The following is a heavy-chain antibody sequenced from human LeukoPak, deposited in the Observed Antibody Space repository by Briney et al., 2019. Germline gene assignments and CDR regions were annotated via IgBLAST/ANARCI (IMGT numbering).Heavy chain of an antibody. CDR3: ARAMSIAARLQTIFDY. CDR1: GGSISSNSSY. D-gene: IGHD6-6*01. Sequence: PSETLSLTCTVSGGSISSNSSYWGWIRQPPGKGLEWIGSIYYSGSTYYNPSLKSRVTISVDTSKNQFSLNLTSVTAADTAVYYCARAMSIAARLQTIFDYWGQGTLVTVSS. J-gene: IGHJ4*02. CDR2: IYYSGST. V-gene: IGHV4-39*07.